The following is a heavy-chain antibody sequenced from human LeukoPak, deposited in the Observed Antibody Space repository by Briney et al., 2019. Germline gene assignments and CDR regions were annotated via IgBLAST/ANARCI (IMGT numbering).Heavy chain of an antibody. CDR1: GFTLSSYG. CDR3: ARLPGFGESC. Sequence: GGSLRLSCAASGFTLSSYGMHWVRQAPGEGLEWVAFIRYDGSNKYYADSVKGRFTISRDNSKNTLYLQMNSLRAEDTAVYYCARLPGFGESCWGQGTLVTVSS. CDR2: IRYDGSNK. J-gene: IGHJ4*02. V-gene: IGHV3-30*02. D-gene: IGHD3-10*01.